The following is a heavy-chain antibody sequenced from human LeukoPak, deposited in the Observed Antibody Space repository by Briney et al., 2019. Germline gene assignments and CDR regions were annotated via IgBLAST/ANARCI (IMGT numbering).Heavy chain of an antibody. CDR2: IWYDGSNK. D-gene: IGHD5-18*01. J-gene: IGHJ4*02. Sequence: GRSLRLSCAASGFTFSSYGMHWVRRAPGKGLEWVAVIWYDGSNKYYADSVKGRFTISRDNAKNSLYLQMNSLRAEDTAVYYCARVAQLWFGNDYWGQGTLVTVSS. CDR3: ARVAQLWFGNDY. CDR1: GFTFSSYG. V-gene: IGHV3-33*01.